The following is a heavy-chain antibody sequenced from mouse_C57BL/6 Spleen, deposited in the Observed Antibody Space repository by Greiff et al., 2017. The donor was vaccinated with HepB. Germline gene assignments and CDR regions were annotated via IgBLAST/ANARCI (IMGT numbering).Heavy chain of an antibody. CDR3: VRRGYAMDY. V-gene: IGHV10-1*01. Sequence: EVKLLESGGGLVQPKGSLKLSCAASGFSFNTYAMNWVRQAPGKGLEWVARIRSKSNNYATYYADSVKDRFTISRDDSESMLYLQMNNLKTEDKAMYYCVRRGYAMDYWGQGTSVTVSS. J-gene: IGHJ4*01. CDR2: IRSKSNNYAT. CDR1: GFSFNTYA.